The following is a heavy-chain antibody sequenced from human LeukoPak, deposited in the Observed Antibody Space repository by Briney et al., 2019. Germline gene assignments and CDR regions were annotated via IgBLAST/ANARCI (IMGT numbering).Heavy chain of an antibody. V-gene: IGHV3-48*03. CDR2: ISSSGSTI. J-gene: IGHJ6*03. Sequence: PGGSLRLSCAASGFTFSSYEMNWVRQAPGKGLEWVSYISSSGSTIYYADSVKGRFTVSRDSAKNSLFLQMNSLRAEDTAVYYCARAQSPGYYYYMDVWGKGTTVTVSS. CDR3: ARAQSPGYYYYMDV. CDR1: GFTFSSYE.